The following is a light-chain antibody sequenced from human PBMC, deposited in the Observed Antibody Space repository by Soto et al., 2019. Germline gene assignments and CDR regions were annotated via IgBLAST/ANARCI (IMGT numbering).Light chain of an antibody. V-gene: IGLV1-44*01. Sequence: QSVLTQPPSASGTPGQRVTISCSGSSSNIGSNAVNWYQQLPGTAPKLLIYSNYQRPSGVPDRFSGSKSGTSASLAISGLQSEDEADYYCAAWDDSRNGRVVFGGGTKLTVL. CDR1: SSNIGSNA. CDR2: SNY. CDR3: AAWDDSRNGRVV. J-gene: IGLJ2*01.